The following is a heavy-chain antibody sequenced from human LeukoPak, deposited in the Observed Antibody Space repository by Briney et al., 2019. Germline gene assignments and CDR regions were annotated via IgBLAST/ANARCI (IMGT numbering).Heavy chain of an antibody. CDR2: IRYDGSNK. Sequence: PGGSLRLSCAASGFTFSSYGMHWVRQAPGKGLEWVAFIRYDGSNKYYADSVKGRFTISRDNSKNTLYLQMNSLRAEDTAVYYCAKDFVIAVAGPWGRGARQNYMDVWGKGTTVTISS. J-gene: IGHJ6*03. D-gene: IGHD6-19*01. V-gene: IGHV3-30*02. CDR1: GFTFSSYG. CDR3: AKDFVIAVAGPWGRGARQNYMDV.